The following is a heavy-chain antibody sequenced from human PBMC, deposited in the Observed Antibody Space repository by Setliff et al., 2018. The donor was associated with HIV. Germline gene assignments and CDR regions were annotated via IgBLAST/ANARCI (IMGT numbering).Heavy chain of an antibody. D-gene: IGHD2-15*01. Sequence: SETLSLTCTVSGDSVSSGSYYWSWIRQPPGKGLEWIGYIYYSGTTNYNPSLKSRVTISVDTSKNQFSLKLSSVTAADTAVYYCAGSPAWRSDSGLHTFDYWGQGTLVTVSS. CDR3: AGSPAWRSDSGLHTFDY. CDR1: GDSVSSGSYY. CDR2: IYYSGTT. J-gene: IGHJ4*02. V-gene: IGHV4-61*01.